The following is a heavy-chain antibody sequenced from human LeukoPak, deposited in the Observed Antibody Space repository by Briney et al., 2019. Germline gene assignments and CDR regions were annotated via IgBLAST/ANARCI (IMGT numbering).Heavy chain of an antibody. V-gene: IGHV3-9*01. CDR1: GFTFDDYA. J-gene: IGHJ4*02. CDR2: ISWNSGSI. Sequence: GGSLRLSCAASGFTFDDYAMHWVRQAPGKGLEWVSGISWNSGSIGYADSVRGRFTISRDNAKNSLYLQMNSLRAEDTALYYCAKARTLLWFGEFDYWGQGTLVTVSS. CDR3: AKARTLLWFGEFDY. D-gene: IGHD3-10*01.